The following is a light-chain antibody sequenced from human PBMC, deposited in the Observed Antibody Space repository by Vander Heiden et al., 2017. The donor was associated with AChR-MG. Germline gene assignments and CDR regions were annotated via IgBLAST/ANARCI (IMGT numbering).Light chain of an antibody. Sequence: SYVPAQPPSLSVAPGKTARITCGGTNIGSKRVHWFQQKPGQAPVVVVYDDSDRPSGIPERVSGSNSGNTATLTISRVEAGDEADYYCQVWDRTNDHVVFGGGTKLTVL. J-gene: IGLJ3*02. CDR2: DDS. CDR3: QVWDRTNDHVV. V-gene: IGLV3-21*03. CDR1: NIGSKR.